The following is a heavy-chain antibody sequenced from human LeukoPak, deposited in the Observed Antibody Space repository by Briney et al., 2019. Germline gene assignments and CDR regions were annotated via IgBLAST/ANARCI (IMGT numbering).Heavy chain of an antibody. CDR3: ARESPRDNNDYVGGFDY. J-gene: IGHJ4*02. D-gene: IGHD3-16*01. Sequence: SQTLSLTCTVSGGSISRDDHYWPWVRQPPGRGLGWIAYIYYSGTTYYNPSLESRLTISVDTSKNEFSLHLTSVTAADTAVYYCARESPRDNNDYVGGFDYWGQGTLVTVSS. CDR1: GGSISRDDHY. CDR2: IYYSGTT. V-gene: IGHV4-30-4*01.